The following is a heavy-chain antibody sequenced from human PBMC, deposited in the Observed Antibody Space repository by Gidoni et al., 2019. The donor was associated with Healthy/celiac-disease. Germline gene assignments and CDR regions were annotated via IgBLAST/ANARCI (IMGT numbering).Heavy chain of an antibody. D-gene: IGHD3-22*01. CDR1: GGSISSYY. Sequence: QVQLQESGPGLVKPSETLSLTCTVSGGSISSYYWSWIRQPPGKGLEWIGYIYYSGSTNYNPSLKSRVTISVDTSKNQFSLKLSSVTDADTAVYYCARAEYYDPGYFQHWGQGTLVTVSS. V-gene: IGHV4-59*08. J-gene: IGHJ1*01. CDR3: ARAEYYDPGYFQH. CDR2: IYYSGST.